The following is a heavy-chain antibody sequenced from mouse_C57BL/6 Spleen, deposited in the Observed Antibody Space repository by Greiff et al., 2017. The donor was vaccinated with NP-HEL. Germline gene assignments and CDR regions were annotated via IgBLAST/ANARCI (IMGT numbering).Heavy chain of an antibody. CDR2: IDPENGDT. CDR3: TTFITTVVASGTY. D-gene: IGHD1-1*01. Sequence: EVQLQQSGAELVRPGASVKLSCTASGFNIKDDYMHWVKQRPEQGLEWIGWIDPENGDTEYASKFQGKATITADTSSNTAYLQLSSLTSEDTAVYYCTTFITTVVASGTYWGQGTLVTVSA. J-gene: IGHJ3*01. V-gene: IGHV14-4*01. CDR1: GFNIKDDY.